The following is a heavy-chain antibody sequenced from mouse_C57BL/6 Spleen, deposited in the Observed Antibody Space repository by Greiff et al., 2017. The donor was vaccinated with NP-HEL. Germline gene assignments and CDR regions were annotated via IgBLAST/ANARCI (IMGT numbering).Heavy chain of an antibody. Sequence: VQLQQSGPGLVQPSQSLSITCTVSGFSLTSYGVHWVRQSPGKGLEWLGVIWSGGSTDYNAAFISRLSISKDNSKSQVFFKMNSLQADDTAIYYCARSRTGTPWYFDVWGTGTTVTVSS. D-gene: IGHD4-1*01. J-gene: IGHJ1*03. CDR1: GFSLTSYG. V-gene: IGHV2-2*01. CDR3: ARSRTGTPWYFDV. CDR2: IWSGGST.